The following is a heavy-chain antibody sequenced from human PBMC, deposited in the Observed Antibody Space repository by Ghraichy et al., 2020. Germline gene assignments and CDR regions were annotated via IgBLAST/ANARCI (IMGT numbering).Heavy chain of an antibody. Sequence: ASVKVSCKASGYTFTSYYMHWVRQAPGQGLEWMGIINPSGGSTSYAQKFQGRVTMTRDTSTSTVYMELSSLRSEDTAVYYCARDGSGSWDIVVVVAAKEGVYFDYWGQGTLVTVSS. D-gene: IGHD2-15*01. V-gene: IGHV1-46*01. CDR2: INPSGGST. CDR3: ARDGSGSWDIVVVVAAKEGVYFDY. CDR1: GYTFTSYY. J-gene: IGHJ4*02.